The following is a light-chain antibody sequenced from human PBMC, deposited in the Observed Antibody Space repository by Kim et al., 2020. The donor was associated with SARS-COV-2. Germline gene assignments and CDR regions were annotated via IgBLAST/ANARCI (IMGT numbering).Light chain of an antibody. Sequence: QSMVTQPPSVSAAPGQKVTISCSGSRFNVGNNYVSWYQQLPGKAPKLLIHDNNKRPSGIPDRFSGSKSGTSATLGITGLQTGDEADYYCGTWDSSLSAWVFGGGTQLTVL. J-gene: IGLJ3*02. CDR1: RFNVGNNY. CDR2: DNN. CDR3: GTWDSSLSAWV. V-gene: IGLV1-51*01.